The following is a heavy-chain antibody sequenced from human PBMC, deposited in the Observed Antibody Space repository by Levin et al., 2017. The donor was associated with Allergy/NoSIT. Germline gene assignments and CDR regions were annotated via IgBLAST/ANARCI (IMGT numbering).Heavy chain of an antibody. D-gene: IGHD1-26*01. CDR1: GYSFTKYW. V-gene: IGHV5-51*01. CDR2: IYPDDSNT. J-gene: IGHJ3*02. CDR3: ARQGGRYSGSLDM. Sequence: PGGSLRLSCKGSGYSFTKYWIAWVRQMPGKGLEWMGIIYPDDSNTKYSPSFQGQVTISADKSISTAYVQWSSLKASDTAIYYCARQGGRYSGSLDMWGQGTMVTVSS.